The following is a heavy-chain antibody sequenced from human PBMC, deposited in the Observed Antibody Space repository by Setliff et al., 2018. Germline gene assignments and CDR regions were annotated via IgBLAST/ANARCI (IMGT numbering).Heavy chain of an antibody. Sequence: GGSLRLSCAASGFTFSSYSMNWVRQAPGKGLEWVSYISSSSSTIYYADSVKGRFTISRDNAKNSLYLQMNSLRAEDTAVYYCARDPPFSGWSFDSWGQGTLVTVSS. J-gene: IGHJ4*02. V-gene: IGHV3-48*01. CDR3: ARDPPFSGWSFDS. CDR2: ISSSSSTI. D-gene: IGHD6-19*01. CDR1: GFTFSSYS.